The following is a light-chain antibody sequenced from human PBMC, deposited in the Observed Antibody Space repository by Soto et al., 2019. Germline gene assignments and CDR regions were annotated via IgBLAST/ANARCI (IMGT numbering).Light chain of an antibody. CDR3: QQYNNWPRT. V-gene: IGKV3D-15*01. CDR2: GAS. J-gene: IGKJ1*01. Sequence: EIVLTQSPGTLSLSPGERATLSCRASQSVSNNYLAWYQQKPGQAPRLLIYGASNRATGIPARFSGSGSGTEFTLTISSLQSEDFADYYCQQYNNWPRTFGQGTKVDI. CDR1: QSVSNN.